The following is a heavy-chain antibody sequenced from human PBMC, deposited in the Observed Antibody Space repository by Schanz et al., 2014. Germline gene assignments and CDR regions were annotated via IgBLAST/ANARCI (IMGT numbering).Heavy chain of an antibody. D-gene: IGHD3-16*01. Sequence: QDQLLQSGAAVKKPGSSVRVSCKASGGTLDTYKIAWVRQVPGQGLEWMGRIIPFLAVSNYAQDFQGRVTFTADRATSTVHMDLRSMRSEDPGIYYCARAGRGYAYPLNSYHMDVWGQGTTVSVSS. CDR1: GGTLDTYK. J-gene: IGHJ6*02. CDR3: ARAGRGYAYPLNSYHMDV. V-gene: IGHV1-69*02. CDR2: IIPFLAVS.